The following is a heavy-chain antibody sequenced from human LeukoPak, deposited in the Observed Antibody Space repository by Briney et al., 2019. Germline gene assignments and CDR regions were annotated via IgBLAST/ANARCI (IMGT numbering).Heavy chain of an antibody. CDR3: ARHGAPVVPEAHAFDI. Sequence: SETLSLTCAVYGGSFSGYYWSWIRQPPGKGLEWIGSIYYSGSTYYNPSLKSRVTISVDTSKNQFSLKLSSVTAADTAVYYCARHGAPVVPEAHAFDIWGQGTMVTVSS. D-gene: IGHD2-2*01. CDR1: GGSFSGYY. V-gene: IGHV4-34*01. J-gene: IGHJ3*02. CDR2: IYYSGST.